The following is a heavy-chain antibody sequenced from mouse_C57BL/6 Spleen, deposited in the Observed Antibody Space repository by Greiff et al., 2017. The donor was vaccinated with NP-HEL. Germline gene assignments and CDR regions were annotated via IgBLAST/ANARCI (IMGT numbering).Heavy chain of an antibody. CDR2: INPYNGGT. D-gene: IGHD1-1*01. CDR3: ARTVVATGDYYYFDY. J-gene: IGHJ2*01. CDR1: GYTFTDYY. Sequence: EVQLQQSGPVLVKPGASVKMSCKASGYTFTDYYMNWVKQSHGKSLEWIGVINPYNGGTSYNQKFKGKATLTVDKSSSTAYMELNSLTSEDSAVYYCARTVVATGDYYYFDYWGQGTTLTVSS. V-gene: IGHV1-19*01.